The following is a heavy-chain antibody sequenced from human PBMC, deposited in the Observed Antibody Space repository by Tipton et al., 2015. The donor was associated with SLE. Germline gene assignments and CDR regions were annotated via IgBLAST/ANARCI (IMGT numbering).Heavy chain of an antibody. CDR1: GGSISSSNW. V-gene: IGHV4-4*02. Sequence: TLSLTCAVSGGSISSSNWWSWVRQPPGKGLEWIGEIYHSGSTNYNPSLKSRVTISVDKSKNQFSLKLSSVTAADTAVYYCARARGNSSRKYYFDYWGQGTLVTASS. J-gene: IGHJ4*02. CDR3: ARARGNSSRKYYFDY. D-gene: IGHD6-13*01. CDR2: IYHSGST.